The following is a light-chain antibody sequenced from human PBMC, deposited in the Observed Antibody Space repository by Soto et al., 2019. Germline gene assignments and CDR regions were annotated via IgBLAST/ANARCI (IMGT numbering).Light chain of an antibody. J-gene: IGLJ1*01. CDR2: EVS. Sequence: VLTQPASLSWSPGQSITISCTGTSSDIGAYDYVSWLQQHPGKAPKLMISEVSNRPSGVPDRFSGYKSGNTASLTVSGLQADDEAAYYCSSYAGSDIYVFGTGTKVTVL. CDR3: SSYAGSDIYV. V-gene: IGLV2-8*01. CDR1: SSDIGAYDY.